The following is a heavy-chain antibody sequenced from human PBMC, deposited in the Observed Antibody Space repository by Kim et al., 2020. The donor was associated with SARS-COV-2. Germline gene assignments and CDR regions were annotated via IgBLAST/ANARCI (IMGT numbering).Heavy chain of an antibody. Sequence: TRYRPSVDGQVTISVDQSTNTAYLEWSTLKASDTAIYFCTRQLATIYGIDYWGQGTLVTVSS. CDR2: T. D-gene: IGHD5-12*01. J-gene: IGHJ4*02. CDR3: TRQLATIYGIDY. V-gene: IGHV5-51*01.